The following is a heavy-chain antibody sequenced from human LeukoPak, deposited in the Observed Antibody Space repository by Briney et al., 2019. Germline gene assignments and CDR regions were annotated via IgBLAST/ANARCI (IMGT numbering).Heavy chain of an antibody. J-gene: IGHJ4*02. CDR1: GFSFSSYE. D-gene: IGHD6-13*01. V-gene: IGHV3-48*03. Sequence: GGSLRLSCAASGFSFSSYEMNWVRQAPGRGLEWISYISSSGRTIYYADSVKGRFTISRDNAKNSLYLQMNSLRAEDTAVYYCAKCESSSSHYRLLDYWGQGTLVTVSS. CDR2: ISSSGRTI. CDR3: AKCESSSSHYRLLDY.